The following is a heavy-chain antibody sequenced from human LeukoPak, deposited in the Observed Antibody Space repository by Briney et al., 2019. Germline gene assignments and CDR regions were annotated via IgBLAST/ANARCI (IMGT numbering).Heavy chain of an antibody. CDR2: ISGSGGST. J-gene: IGHJ4*02. CDR3: AKDFGYDMCLQYY. V-gene: IGHV3-23*01. D-gene: IGHD3-9*01. CDR1: GFTFSSYD. Sequence: GGSLRLSCAASGFTFSSYDMSWVRQAPGKGLEWVSAISGSGGSTYYADSVKGRFTISRDNSKNTLYLQMNSLRAEDTAVYYCAKDFGYDMCLQYYWGKGTLVTVSS.